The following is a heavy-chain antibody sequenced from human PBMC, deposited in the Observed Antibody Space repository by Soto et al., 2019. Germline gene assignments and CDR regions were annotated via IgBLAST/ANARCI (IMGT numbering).Heavy chain of an antibody. CDR2: TYYRSKWYN. D-gene: IGHD6-13*01. CDR3: ARDLLGGSSWSYYYYGMDV. J-gene: IGHJ6*02. V-gene: IGHV6-1*01. CDR1: GDSVSSNSAA. Sequence: QVQLQQSGPGLVKPSQTLSLTCTISGDSVSSNSAAWNWIRQSPSRGLEWLGRTYYRSKWYNDYAVSVKSRITINPDTSKNQFSLQLNSVTPEDTAVYYCARDLLGGSSWSYYYYGMDVWGQGTTVTVSS.